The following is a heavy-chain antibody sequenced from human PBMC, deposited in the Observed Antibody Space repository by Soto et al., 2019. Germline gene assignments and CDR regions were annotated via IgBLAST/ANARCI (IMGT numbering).Heavy chain of an antibody. V-gene: IGHV3-23*01. D-gene: IGHD3-22*01. CDR1: GFTFSSYA. CDR2: ISGSGGST. CDR3: AKDLNDDSSGYYYNWFDP. J-gene: IGHJ5*02. Sequence: GESLKISCAASGFTFSSYAMSWVRQAPGKGLEWVSAISGSGGSTYYADSVKGRFTISRDNSKNTLYLQMNSLRAEDTAVYYCAKDLNDDSSGYYYNWFDPWGQGTLVTVSS.